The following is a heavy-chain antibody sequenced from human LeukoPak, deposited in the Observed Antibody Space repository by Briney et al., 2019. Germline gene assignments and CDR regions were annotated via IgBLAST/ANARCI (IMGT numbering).Heavy chain of an antibody. D-gene: IGHD2-21*02. CDR2: INPNSGDT. CDR1: GYTFTGYY. V-gene: IGHV1-2*06. CDR3: ARDYCGGDCFPDY. Sequence: ASVKASCKTSGYTFTGYYVHWVRQAPGQGLEWMGRINPNSGDTNYARKFQGRVTMTRDTSISTAYMELSRLRSDDTAVYYCARDYCGGDCFPDYWGQGTLVTVSS. J-gene: IGHJ4*02.